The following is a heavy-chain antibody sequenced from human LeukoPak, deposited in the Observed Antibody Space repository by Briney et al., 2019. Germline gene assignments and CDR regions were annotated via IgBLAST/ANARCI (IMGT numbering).Heavy chain of an antibody. CDR2: MNPNSGNT. V-gene: IGHV1-8*01. D-gene: IGHD6-6*01. Sequence: ASVKVSCKASGYTFTSYDINWVRQATGQGLEWMGWMNPNSGNTGYAQKFQGRVTMTRNTSISTAYMELSSLRSEDTAVYYCARGRGAARRNYYYMDVWGKGTTVTVSS. CDR1: GYTFTSYD. J-gene: IGHJ6*03. CDR3: ARGRGAARRNYYYMDV.